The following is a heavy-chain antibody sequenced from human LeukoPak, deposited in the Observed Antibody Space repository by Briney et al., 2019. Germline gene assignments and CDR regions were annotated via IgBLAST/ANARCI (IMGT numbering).Heavy chain of an antibody. Sequence: GASVKVSCKASGYTFTSYDINWVRQATGQGLEWMGWMNPNSGNTGYAQKFQGRVTMTRNTSISTAYMELSSLRSEDTAVYYCARDIREWFGELLSWFDPWGQGTLVTVSS. CDR3: ARDIREWFGELLSWFDP. CDR2: MNPNSGNT. V-gene: IGHV1-8*01. CDR1: GYTFTSYD. D-gene: IGHD3-10*01. J-gene: IGHJ5*02.